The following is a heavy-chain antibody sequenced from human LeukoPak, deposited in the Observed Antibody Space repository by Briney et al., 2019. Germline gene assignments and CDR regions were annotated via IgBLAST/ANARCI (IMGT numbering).Heavy chain of an antibody. Sequence: SVKVSCKASGGTFSSFAISWVRQAPGQGLEWMGGIIPIFATADYAQKFQGRVTVTTDESTSTAYMELSSLRSEDTAVYYCARKTYSTNWRTLGFGFDIWGQGTMVTVSS. J-gene: IGHJ3*02. V-gene: IGHV1-69*05. CDR1: GGTFSSFA. CDR3: ARKTYSTNWRTLGFGFDI. D-gene: IGHD6-13*01. CDR2: IIPIFATA.